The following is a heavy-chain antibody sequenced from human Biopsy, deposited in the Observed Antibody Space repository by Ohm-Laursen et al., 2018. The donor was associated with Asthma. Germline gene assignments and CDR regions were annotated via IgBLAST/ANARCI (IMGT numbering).Heavy chain of an antibody. CDR3: ARDGPELPTELDY. CDR2: ISFDGTNR. D-gene: IGHD1-14*01. J-gene: IGHJ4*02. CDR1: GFTVSSNG. V-gene: IGHV3-30*03. Sequence: SLRLSCAASGFTVSSNGMSWVRQPPGKGLDWVAVISFDGTNRNYTDSVKGRFTISRDNAKNSPYLQMNSLRAEDTAVYYCARDGPELPTELDYWGPGTLVTVSS.